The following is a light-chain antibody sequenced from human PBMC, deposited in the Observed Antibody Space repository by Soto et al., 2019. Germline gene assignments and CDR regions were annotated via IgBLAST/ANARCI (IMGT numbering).Light chain of an antibody. CDR1: QCLXSY. Sequence: IQLTQCPSFLSASAGDRVTITCRDSQCLXSYFAWSQKKPGEAPKVLXDHASTLPRGVPSRLSGSGSGTEFTLTISSLQPEDFANYYCLQDNNYPPTFGQGTKVDIK. CDR2: HAS. V-gene: IGKV1-9*01. CDR3: LQDNNYPPT. J-gene: IGKJ1*01.